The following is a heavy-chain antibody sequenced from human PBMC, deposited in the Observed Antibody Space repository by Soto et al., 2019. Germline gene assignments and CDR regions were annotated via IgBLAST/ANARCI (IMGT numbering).Heavy chain of an antibody. V-gene: IGHV3-9*01. CDR3: ATHLFDY. Sequence: EVQLVESGGGLVQPGRSLRLSCAASGFTFDDYAMHWVRQAPGKGLEWVSGISWNSGSIGYADSVKGRFTISRDNAKNSLYLQMNSLRAEDTALYYCATHLFDYWGQGTLVAVSS. J-gene: IGHJ4*02. CDR1: GFTFDDYA. CDR2: ISWNSGSI.